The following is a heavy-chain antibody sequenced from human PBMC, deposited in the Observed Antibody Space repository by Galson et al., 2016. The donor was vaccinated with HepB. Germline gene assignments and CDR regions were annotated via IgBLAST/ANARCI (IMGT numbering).Heavy chain of an antibody. D-gene: IGHD5-24*01. V-gene: IGHV4-39*01. Sequence: SETLSLTCTVSGGSISSSDYYWGWIRQPPGKGLEWIGSIYYSGSTYYNPSLKSRVTISVDTSKNQFSLKLSSVTAADTAVYYCGDARDTWYYFDYWGQGTLVTVSS. CDR2: IYYSGST. CDR1: GGSISSSDYY. CDR3: GDARDTWYYFDY. J-gene: IGHJ4*02.